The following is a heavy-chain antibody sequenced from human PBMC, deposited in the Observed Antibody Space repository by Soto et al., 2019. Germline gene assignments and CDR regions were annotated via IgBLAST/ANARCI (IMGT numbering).Heavy chain of an antibody. Sequence: GASGKVSCKASGYTFTDYYIDWVRQAPGQGLEWMGRINPRSGGTNYAQRFQGRVTMTRDTSITTAYMDLSRLTSDDTATYYCAKTYDGSGQPSHWFDPWGQGTPVTVSS. J-gene: IGHJ5*02. CDR1: GYTFTDYY. CDR2: INPRSGGT. D-gene: IGHD3-22*01. V-gene: IGHV1-2*06. CDR3: AKTYDGSGQPSHWFDP.